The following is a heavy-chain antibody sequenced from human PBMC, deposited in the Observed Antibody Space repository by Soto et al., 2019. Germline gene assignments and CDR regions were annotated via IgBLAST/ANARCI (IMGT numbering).Heavy chain of an antibody. V-gene: IGHV1-2*04. CDR2: INPNSGGT. CDR3: ARDGVRSYYYYGMDV. J-gene: IGHJ6*02. CDR1: GYTFTGYY. D-gene: IGHD3-3*01. Sequence: ASVKVSCKASGYTFTGYYMHWVRQAPGQGLEWMGWINPNSGGTNYAQKFQGWVTMTRDTSISTAYMELSRLRSDDTAVYYCARDGVRSYYYYGMDVWGQGTTVTVSS.